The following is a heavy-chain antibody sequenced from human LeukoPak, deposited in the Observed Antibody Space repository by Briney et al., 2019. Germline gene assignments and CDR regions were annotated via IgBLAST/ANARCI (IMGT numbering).Heavy chain of an antibody. D-gene: IGHD3-3*01. Sequence: ASVKVSCKVSGYTLTELSMHWVRQAPGKGLEWMGGFDPEDGETIYAQKFQGRVTMTEDTSTDTAYMELSSLRSEDTAVYYCATDRSTIFGGEAPLYYYMDVWGKGTTVTVSS. V-gene: IGHV1-24*01. CDR1: GYTLTELS. CDR2: FDPEDGET. CDR3: ATDRSTIFGGEAPLYYYMDV. J-gene: IGHJ6*03.